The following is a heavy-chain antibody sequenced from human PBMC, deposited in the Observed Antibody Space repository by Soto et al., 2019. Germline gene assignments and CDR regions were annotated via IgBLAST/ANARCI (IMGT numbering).Heavy chain of an antibody. D-gene: IGHD3-3*01. Sequence: PGGSLRLSCAASGFTVSSNYMSWVRQAPGKGLEWVSVIYSGGSTYYADSVKGRFTISRHNSKNTLYLQMNSLRAEDTAVYYCAREDYDFWSRSGVGWFDPWGQGTLVTVSS. CDR1: GFTVSSNY. CDR3: AREDYDFWSRSGVGWFDP. CDR2: IYSGGST. V-gene: IGHV3-53*01. J-gene: IGHJ5*02.